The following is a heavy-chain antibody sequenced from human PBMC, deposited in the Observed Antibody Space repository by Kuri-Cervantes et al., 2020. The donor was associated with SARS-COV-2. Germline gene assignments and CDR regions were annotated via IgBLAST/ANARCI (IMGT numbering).Heavy chain of an antibody. CDR1: GYTFTNYG. Sequence: ASVKVSCKASGYTFTNYGISWVRQAPGQGLEWMGWSNGYNDNTKYAQKLQGRVTLTTDTSTSTAYMEPRSLRSDDTAVYYCARGIVVVVAAMGYFDYWGQGTLVTSPQ. CDR2: SNGYNDNT. CDR3: ARGIVVVVAAMGYFDY. D-gene: IGHD2-15*01. V-gene: IGHV1-18*04. J-gene: IGHJ4*02.